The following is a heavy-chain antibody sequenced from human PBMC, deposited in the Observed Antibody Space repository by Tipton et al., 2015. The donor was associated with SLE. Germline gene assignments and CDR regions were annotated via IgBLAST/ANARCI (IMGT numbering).Heavy chain of an antibody. V-gene: IGHV4-4*07. Sequence: TLSLTCTVSGDSMRSSMTTYYWSWIRQPAGKGLEWIGRIYTSGSTNYNPSLKSRVTMSVDTSKNQFSLKLSSVTAADTAVYYCARDRGSLGAFDIWGQGTMVTVSS. CDR3: ARDRGSLGAFDI. CDR2: IYTSGST. J-gene: IGHJ3*02. CDR1: GDSMRSSMTTYY. D-gene: IGHD2-15*01.